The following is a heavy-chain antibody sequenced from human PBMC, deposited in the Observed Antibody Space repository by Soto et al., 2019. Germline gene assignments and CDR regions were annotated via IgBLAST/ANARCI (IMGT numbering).Heavy chain of an antibody. CDR2: ISTSSTAI. CDR1: GLTFSTNT. Sequence: EVQLVESGGGFVQRGGSLRLSCAVSGLTFSTNTINWVRQAPGKGLEWVSYISTSSTAIYYADSVKGLFTISRDDAKSSLYLQMNSLRDEDTAVYYCVITDSGRERGYWGQGTLVTVSS. V-gene: IGHV3-48*02. J-gene: IGHJ4*02. D-gene: IGHD3-10*01. CDR3: VITDSGRERGY.